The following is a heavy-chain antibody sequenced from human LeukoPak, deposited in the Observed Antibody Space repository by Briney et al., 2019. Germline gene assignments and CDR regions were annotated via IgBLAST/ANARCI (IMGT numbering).Heavy chain of an antibody. V-gene: IGHV3-21*04. D-gene: IGHD6-13*01. Sequence: GGSLRLSCAASGFTFSSYSMNWVRQAPGKGLEWVSSISSSSSYIYYADSVKGRFTISRDNSKNTLYLQMNSLRAEGTAVYYCANDIAAAGKYWGQGTLVTVSS. CDR1: GFTFSSYS. CDR2: ISSSSSYI. J-gene: IGHJ4*02. CDR3: ANDIAAAGKY.